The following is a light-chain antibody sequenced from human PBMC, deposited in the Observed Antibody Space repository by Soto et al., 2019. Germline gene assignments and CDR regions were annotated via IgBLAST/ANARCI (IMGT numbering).Light chain of an antibody. V-gene: IGKV3-15*01. CDR1: QSVTSN. CDR3: QQYNNWCPIT. J-gene: IGKJ5*01. CDR2: RAS. Sequence: VMTLSPATLSVSPGERVTLHCRASQSVTSNLAWYQHKPGQSPRLLIYRASARATGVPDRFSGSGSGTEFTLTISSLQAAEFAVYYCQQYNNWCPITFGQGTRLEIK.